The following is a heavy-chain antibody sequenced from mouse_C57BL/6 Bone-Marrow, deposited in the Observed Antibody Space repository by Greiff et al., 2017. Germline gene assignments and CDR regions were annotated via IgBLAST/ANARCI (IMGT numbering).Heavy chain of an antibody. D-gene: IGHD1-1*01. CDR2: IYPGGGYT. J-gene: IGHJ4*01. CDR3: ARGLRYSRYARDY. V-gene: IGHV1-63*01. Sequence: QVHVKQSGAELVRPGTSVKMSCTASGYTFTNYWIGWAKQRPGHGLEWLGDIYPGGGYTNYNEKFKGKATLTADKSSSTAYMQFSSLTSEDSAIYYCARGLRYSRYARDYWGQGTSVTVSS. CDR1: GYTFTNYW.